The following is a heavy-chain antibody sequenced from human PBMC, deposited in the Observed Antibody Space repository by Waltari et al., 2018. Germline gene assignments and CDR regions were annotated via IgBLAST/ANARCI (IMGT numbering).Heavy chain of an antibody. CDR2: SYHTGGV. V-gene: IGHV4-30-2*01. J-gene: IGHJ3*02. CDR1: GASISSGGYS. CDR3: ARGKGQLDAFDI. D-gene: IGHD1-1*01. Sequence: QLQESGSRLVTPSQTLSLTCTVSGASISSGGYSWSWIRQPGGKDLEWIGYSYHTGGVQYNPSLKSRVTMSVDRSKNQVSLTLNSVTVADSAVYFCARGKGQLDAFDIWGPGTTVSVS.